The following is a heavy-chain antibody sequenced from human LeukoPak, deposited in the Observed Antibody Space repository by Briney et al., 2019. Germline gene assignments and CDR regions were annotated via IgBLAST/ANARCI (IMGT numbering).Heavy chain of an antibody. CDR3: AREYCSGGSCLNFDY. D-gene: IGHD2-15*01. Sequence: ASVKVSCKASGYTFTSYGISWVRQAPGQGLEWMGWISAYNGSTNYAQKLRGRVTMTTDTSTSTAYMELRSLRSDDTAVYYCAREYCSGGSCLNFDYWGQGTLVTVSS. V-gene: IGHV1-18*01. J-gene: IGHJ4*02. CDR1: GYTFTSYG. CDR2: ISAYNGST.